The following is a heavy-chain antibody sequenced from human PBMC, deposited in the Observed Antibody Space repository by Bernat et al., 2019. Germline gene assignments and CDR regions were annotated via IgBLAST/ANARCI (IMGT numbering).Heavy chain of an antibody. Sequence: QLQLQESGPRLVEPSQTLSLACTVTGASIAGGSYHWSWVRQYPGKGLEWIGFVSTSGSTSYNPSLKSRLSNSLETSKNQFSVSLTSVTAADTAGYYCAKGGHLGELSHWVQGALVTVSS. CDR1: GASIAGGSYH. CDR3: AKGGHLGELSH. V-gene: IGHV4-31*03. CDR2: VSTSGST. D-gene: IGHD3-16*02. J-gene: IGHJ4*02.